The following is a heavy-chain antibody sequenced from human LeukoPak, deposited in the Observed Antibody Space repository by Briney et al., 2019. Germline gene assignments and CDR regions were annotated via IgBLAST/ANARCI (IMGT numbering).Heavy chain of an antibody. Sequence: SETLSLTCAVYGGSFSGYYWSWIRQPPGKGLEWIGEINHSGSTNYNPSLKSRVTISVDTSKNQFSLKLSSVTAADTAVYYCARQERVRYSSGWFDYWGQGTLVTVSS. CDR3: ARQERVRYSSGWFDY. D-gene: IGHD6-19*01. J-gene: IGHJ4*02. CDR1: GGSFSGYY. CDR2: INHSGST. V-gene: IGHV4-34*01.